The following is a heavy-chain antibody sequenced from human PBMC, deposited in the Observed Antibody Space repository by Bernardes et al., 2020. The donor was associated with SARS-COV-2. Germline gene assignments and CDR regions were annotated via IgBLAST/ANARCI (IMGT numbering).Heavy chain of an antibody. CDR3: ARGADGDFGLDV. J-gene: IGHJ6*02. Sequence: GGSLRLSCAASGFTFSSYGMHWVRQAPGQGLEWVALIWSSGNTKYHADSIKGRFTISRDNSKNTLFLQMNSLRAEDTAVYHCARGADGDFGLDVWGQGTTVTVSS. CDR1: GFTFSSYG. CDR2: IWSSGNTK. V-gene: IGHV3-33*08. D-gene: IGHD3-10*01.